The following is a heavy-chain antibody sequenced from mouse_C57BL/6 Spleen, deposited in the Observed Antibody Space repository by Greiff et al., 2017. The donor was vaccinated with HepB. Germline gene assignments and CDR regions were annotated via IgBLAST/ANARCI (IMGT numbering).Heavy chain of an antibody. CDR1: GYAFSSSW. Sequence: VQLQQSGPELVKPGASVKISCKASGYAFSSSWMNWVKQRPGKGLEWIGRIYPGDGDTNYNGKFKGKATLTADKSSSTAYMQLSSLTSEDSAVYFCAREGKIYGNYVLDYWGQGTSVTVSS. D-gene: IGHD2-1*01. V-gene: IGHV1-82*01. J-gene: IGHJ4*01. CDR2: IYPGDGDT. CDR3: AREGKIYGNYVLDY.